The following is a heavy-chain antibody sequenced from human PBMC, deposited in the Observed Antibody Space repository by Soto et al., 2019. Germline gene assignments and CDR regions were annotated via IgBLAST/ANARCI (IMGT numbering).Heavy chain of an antibody. D-gene: IGHD3-22*01. CDR1: GDSISGGGYY. CDR2: IYHSGST. CDR3: ARASYYYDSSGYPRWFDP. V-gene: IGHV4-39*07. J-gene: IGHJ5*02. Sequence: SETLSLTCSVSGDSISGGGYYWSWIRQPPGKGLEWIGEIYHSGSTNYNPSLKSRVTISVDKSKNQLSLKLSSVTAADTAVYYCARASYYYDSSGYPRWFDPWGQGTLVTVSS.